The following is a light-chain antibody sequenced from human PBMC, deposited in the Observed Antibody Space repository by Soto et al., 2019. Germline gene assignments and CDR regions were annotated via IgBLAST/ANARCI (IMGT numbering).Light chain of an antibody. V-gene: IGKV3-20*01. Sequence: EIVLTQSPGTLSLSPGERATLSCRASQSVSSSYFACYHQHRRQAPRLLIYCASSSATGIPDRLSGSGSGTDFTLTISSMQPDDYATYYCQQYNSYPRTFGQGTKVDIK. J-gene: IGKJ1*01. CDR1: QSVSSSY. CDR3: QQYNSYPRT. CDR2: CAS.